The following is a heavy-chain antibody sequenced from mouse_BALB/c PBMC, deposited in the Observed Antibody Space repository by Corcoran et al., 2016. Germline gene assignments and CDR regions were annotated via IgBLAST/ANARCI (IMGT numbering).Heavy chain of an antibody. V-gene: IGHV3-6*02. D-gene: IGHD1-1*01. CDR3: AREVYYGSSYCFAY. J-gene: IGHJ3*01. CDR2: IGNDGTN. CDR1: GYSITSGFY. Sequence: DVQLQESGPGLVKPSQSLSLTCSVTGYSITSGFYWNWIRQFPGNKLEWMGYIGNDGTNNCNPSLKNRISITRETSKNQFFLKLKSVTTEDTATYYCAREVYYGSSYCFAYWGQGTLVTVSA.